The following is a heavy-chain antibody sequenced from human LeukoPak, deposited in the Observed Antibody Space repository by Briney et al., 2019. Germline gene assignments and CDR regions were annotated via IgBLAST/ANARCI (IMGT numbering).Heavy chain of an antibody. V-gene: IGHV1-69*13. J-gene: IGHJ4*02. D-gene: IGHD4-17*01. CDR2: IIPIFGTA. CDR3: ARGLFGNYGRVSYTEFDF. CDR1: GGTFSSYA. Sequence: SVKVSCKASGGTFSSYAISWVRQAPGQGLEWMGGIIPIFGTANYAQKFQGRVTITADESTSTAYMELSSLRSEDTAVYYCARGLFGNYGRVSYTEFDFWGQGTLVTVSS.